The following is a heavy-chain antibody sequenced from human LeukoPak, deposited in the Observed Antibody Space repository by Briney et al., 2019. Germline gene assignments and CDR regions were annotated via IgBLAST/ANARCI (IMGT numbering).Heavy chain of an antibody. D-gene: IGHD4-17*01. V-gene: IGHV3-21*01. CDR2: ISSSSSYI. J-gene: IGHJ4*02. CDR3: ARIGGTVTKFDY. CDR1: GFTFSSYS. Sequence: GGSLRLSCAASGFTFSSYSMNWVRQAPGKGLEWVSSISSSSSYIYYADSVKGRFTISRDNAKNSLYLQMNSLRVEDTAVYYCARIGGTVTKFDYWGQGTLVTVSS.